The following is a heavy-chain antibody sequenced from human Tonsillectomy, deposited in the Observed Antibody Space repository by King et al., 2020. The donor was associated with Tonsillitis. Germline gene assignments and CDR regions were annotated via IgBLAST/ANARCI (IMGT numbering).Heavy chain of an antibody. CDR3: ARSFYYYNSNGYYSLDY. D-gene: IGHD3-22*01. V-gene: IGHV3-23*04. Sequence: VQLVESGGDLVQPGGSLRLSCAASGFTFSNYAMNWVRQAPGKGLEWVSTISGRGGSTYYADSVKGRFTISRDNSKNTLHLQMSSLRAEDTAVYYCARSFYYYNSNGYYSLDYWGQGTLVTVSS. J-gene: IGHJ4*02. CDR1: GFTFSNYA. CDR2: ISGRGGST.